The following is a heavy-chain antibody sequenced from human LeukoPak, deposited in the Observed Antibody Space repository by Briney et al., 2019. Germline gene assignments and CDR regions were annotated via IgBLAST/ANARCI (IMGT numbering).Heavy chain of an antibody. V-gene: IGHV3-53*01. CDR3: ARVTGELPLFKN. Sequence: GGSLRLSCAASGFTVSSNYMSWVRQAPGKGLEWVSVIYSGGSTYYADSVKGRFTISRDNSKSTLYIQMNSLRAEDTAVYYCARVTGELPLFKNWRQGTLVTVSS. J-gene: IGHJ4*02. CDR1: GFTVSSNY. CDR2: IYSGGST. D-gene: IGHD1-26*01.